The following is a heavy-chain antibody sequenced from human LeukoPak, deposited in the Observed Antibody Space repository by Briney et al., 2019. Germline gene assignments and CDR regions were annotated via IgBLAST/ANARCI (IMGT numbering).Heavy chain of an antibody. V-gene: IGHV4-4*07. Sequence: SETLSLTCTVSDGSINNYYWNWIRQPAGKGLEWIGRIYTSGSTNYHPSLKSRLTMSVDTSKSQFSLKLTSVTAADTAVYYCAREYGNYRNLDSWGQGTQVTVSS. CDR3: AREYGNYRNLDS. J-gene: IGHJ4*02. CDR1: DGSINNYY. CDR2: IYTSGST. D-gene: IGHD4-4*01.